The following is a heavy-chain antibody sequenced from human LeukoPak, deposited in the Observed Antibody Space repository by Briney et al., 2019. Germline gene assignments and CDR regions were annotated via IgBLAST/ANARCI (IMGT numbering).Heavy chain of an antibody. CDR2: ISYDGSSK. D-gene: IGHD3-9*01. V-gene: IGHV3-30*04. Sequence: GGSLRLSCAASGFTFSTYAMHWVRQAPGKGLEWVAVISYDGSSKYYADSVKGRFTISRDNSKNMLYLQMNSLRAEDTAVYYCAKVSESNYDFLTGYYTPYYFDYWGQGTLVTVSS. CDR1: GFTFSTYA. J-gene: IGHJ4*02. CDR3: AKVSESNYDFLTGYYTPYYFDY.